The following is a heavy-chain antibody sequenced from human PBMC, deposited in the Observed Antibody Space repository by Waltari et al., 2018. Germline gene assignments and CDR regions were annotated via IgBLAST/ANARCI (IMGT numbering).Heavy chain of an antibody. CDR3: AREDIVVVPAAMYTIDY. J-gene: IGHJ4*02. CDR2: IIPILGIA. Sequence: QVQLVQSGAEVKKPGYSVKVSGKASGLTFSSYATSWVRQPPGQGLEWMGRIIPILGIANYAQKFQGRVTITADKSTSTAYMELSSLRSEDTAVYYCAREDIVVVPAAMYTIDYWGQGTLVTVSS. CDR1: GLTFSSYA. V-gene: IGHV1-69*09. D-gene: IGHD2-2*01.